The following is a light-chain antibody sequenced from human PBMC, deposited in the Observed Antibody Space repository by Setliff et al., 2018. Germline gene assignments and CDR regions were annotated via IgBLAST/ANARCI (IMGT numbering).Light chain of an antibody. CDR1: GSDVGAYDL. Sequence: QSALTRPASVSGSPGQSITISCTGTGSDVGAYDLVSWYKQHPGKAPKLIISDVSNRPSGVSNRFSGSKSGNTASLTISGLQAEDEADYNCSAYTSSSTYVFGTGTKVTVL. V-gene: IGLV2-14*03. J-gene: IGLJ1*01. CDR2: DVS. CDR3: SAYTSSSTYV.